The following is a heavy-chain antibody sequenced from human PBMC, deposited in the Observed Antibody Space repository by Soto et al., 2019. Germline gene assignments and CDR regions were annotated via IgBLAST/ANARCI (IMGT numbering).Heavy chain of an antibody. CDR2: IYYSGST. V-gene: IGHV4-61*01. J-gene: IGHJ4*02. CDR1: GGSVSSGSYY. Sequence: KSSETLSLTCTVSGGSVSSGSYYWSWIRQPPGKGLEWIGYIYYSGSTNYNPSLKSRVTISVDTSKNQFSLKLSSVTAADTAVYYCARYHTGVTTEGFDYCGQGXLVTVSS. CDR3: ARYHTGVTTEGFDY. D-gene: IGHD4-17*01.